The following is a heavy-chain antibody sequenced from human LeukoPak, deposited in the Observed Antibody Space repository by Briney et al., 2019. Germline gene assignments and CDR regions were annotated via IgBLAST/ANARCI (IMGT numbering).Heavy chain of an antibody. V-gene: IGHV4-34*01. CDR1: GGSFSGYY. J-gene: IGHJ6*04. D-gene: IGHD5-12*01. CDR2: INHSGST. CDR3: ARERAARVATYYYYGMDV. Sequence: SETLSLTCAVYGGSFSGYYWSWLRQPPGKGLEWVGEINHSGSTNYNPSLKRRFTIIVDTSKNQFSLKLSSVTAADTAVYYCARERAARVATYYYYGMDVWGKGTTVTVSS.